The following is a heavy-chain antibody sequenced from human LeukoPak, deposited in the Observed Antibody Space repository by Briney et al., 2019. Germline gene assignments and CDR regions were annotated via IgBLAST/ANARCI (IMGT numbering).Heavy chain of an antibody. J-gene: IGHJ4*02. D-gene: IGHD3-10*01. CDR3: AKDLYYFGSGSHDY. Sequence: GGSLRLSCAASGFIFSSYAMSWVRQAPGKGLEWVPGISGSADITDYADSVKGRFTISRDNSKNTLYLQMNSLRAEDTAVYYCAKDLYYFGSGSHDYWGQGILVTVSS. CDR2: ISGSADIT. V-gene: IGHV3-23*01. CDR1: GFIFSSYA.